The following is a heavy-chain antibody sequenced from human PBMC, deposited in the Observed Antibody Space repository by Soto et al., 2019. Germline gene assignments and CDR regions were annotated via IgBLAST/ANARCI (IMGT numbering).Heavy chain of an antibody. CDR1: GGSISNFY. CDR2: SQNTGST. Sequence: QVQLQESGPGLVKPSETLSLTCTVSGGSISNFYWSWIRQPPGKGLEWIGYSQNTGSTNYNPSLKMRVTTSLDTSMTHCCLKRSSVTAADPAVYYCARDWGDCLSTSCYYYGMDVWGQGTTVTVSS. V-gene: IGHV4-59*01. J-gene: IGHJ6*02. D-gene: IGHD2-2*01. CDR3: ARDWGDCLSTSCYYYGMDV.